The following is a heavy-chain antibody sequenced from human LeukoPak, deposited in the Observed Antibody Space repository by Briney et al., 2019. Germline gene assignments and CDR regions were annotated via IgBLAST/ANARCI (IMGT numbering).Heavy chain of an antibody. D-gene: IGHD3-16*02. CDR1: GYSFTSYW. Sequence: KPGESLKISCKGSGYSFTSYWIGWVRQMPGKGLEWMGIIYPGDSDTRYSPSFQGQVTISADKSISTAYLQWSSLKASDTAMYYCARPPPYYDYIWGSYRNDAFDIWGQGTMVTVPS. V-gene: IGHV5-51*01. J-gene: IGHJ3*02. CDR2: IYPGDSDT. CDR3: ARPPPYYDYIWGSYRNDAFDI.